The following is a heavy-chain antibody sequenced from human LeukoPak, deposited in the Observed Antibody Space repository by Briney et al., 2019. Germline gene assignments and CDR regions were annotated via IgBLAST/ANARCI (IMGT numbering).Heavy chain of an antibody. CDR2: IYHSGST. CDR3: ARGYYDSSGSPYFDY. CDR1: GYSISSGYY. D-gene: IGHD3-22*01. J-gene: IGHJ4*02. Sequence: TSETLSLTCTVSGYSISSGYYWGWIRQPPGKGLEWIGSIYHSGSTYYNPSLKSRVTISVDTSKNQFSLKLSSVTAADTAVYYCARGYYDSSGSPYFDYWGQGTLVTVSS. V-gene: IGHV4-38-2*02.